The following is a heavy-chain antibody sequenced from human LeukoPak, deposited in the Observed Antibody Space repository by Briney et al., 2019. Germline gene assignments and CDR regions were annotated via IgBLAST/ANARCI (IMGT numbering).Heavy chain of an antibody. CDR3: ARDQGLGRYAFDI. Sequence: SETLSLTCSVSGGPISSYYWSWLRQPPGKGLEWIGYIYYSGNTNYNPSLKSRVTIPVDTSKNQFSLKLSSVTAADTAVYYCARDQGLGRYAFDIWGQGTMVTVSS. D-gene: IGHD7-27*01. J-gene: IGHJ3*02. CDR1: GGPISSYY. CDR2: IYYSGNT. V-gene: IGHV4-59*01.